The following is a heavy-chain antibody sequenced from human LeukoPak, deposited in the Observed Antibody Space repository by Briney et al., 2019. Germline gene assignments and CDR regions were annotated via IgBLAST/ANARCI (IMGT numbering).Heavy chain of an antibody. J-gene: IGHJ2*01. V-gene: IGHV3-21*01. CDR1: GFTFSSYA. CDR2: ISSSGSSI. Sequence: GGSLRLSCAASGFTFSSYAMSWVRQAPGKGLEWVSSISSSGSSIYYADSVKGRFTISRDNAKNSLYLQMNSPRAEDTAVYYCARVGGDYVFDWYFDLWGRGTLVTVSS. CDR3: ARVGGDYVFDWYFDL. D-gene: IGHD4-17*01.